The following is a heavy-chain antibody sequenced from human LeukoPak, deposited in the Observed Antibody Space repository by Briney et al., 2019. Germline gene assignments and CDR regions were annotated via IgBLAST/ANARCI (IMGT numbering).Heavy chain of an antibody. CDR3: ARVEDYDILTGFDY. Sequence: PSETLSLTCSVSGYSISSGYYWGWIRQSPGKGLEWIGTIYYSGGTYYNPPLKSRVTISVDTSKNQFSLKLSSVTAADTAVYYCARVEDYDILTGFDYWGQGTLVTVSS. CDR1: GYSISSGYY. J-gene: IGHJ4*02. CDR2: IYYSGGT. V-gene: IGHV4-38-2*02. D-gene: IGHD3-9*01.